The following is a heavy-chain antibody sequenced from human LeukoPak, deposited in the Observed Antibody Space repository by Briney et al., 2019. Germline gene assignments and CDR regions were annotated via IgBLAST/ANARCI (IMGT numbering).Heavy chain of an antibody. V-gene: IGHV3-74*01. CDR3: ARDIVVPAAIPYYYYGMDV. CDR1: GFTFSSYW. Sequence: GGSLRLSCAASGFTFSSYWMHWVRQAPGKGLVWVSRINSDGSSTSYADSVKGRFTISRDNAKNTLYLQMNSLRAEDTAVYYCARDIVVPAAIPYYYYGMDVWGQGTTVTVSS. CDR2: INSDGSST. D-gene: IGHD2-2*01. J-gene: IGHJ6*02.